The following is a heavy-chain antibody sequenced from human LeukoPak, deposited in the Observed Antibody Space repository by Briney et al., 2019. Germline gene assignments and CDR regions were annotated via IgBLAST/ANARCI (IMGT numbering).Heavy chain of an antibody. CDR3: AKAPVTTCRGAFCYPFDY. V-gene: IGHV3-30*02. D-gene: IGHD2-15*01. CDR2: IRYDGSNK. Sequence: GGSLRLSCAASGFTFSSYGMHWVRQAPGKGLEWVAFIRYDGSNKYYADSVKGRFTISRDNSKNTLFLQMSRLRPEDAAVYYCAKAPVTTCRGAFCYPFDYWGLGTLVTVSS. CDR1: GFTFSSYG. J-gene: IGHJ4*02.